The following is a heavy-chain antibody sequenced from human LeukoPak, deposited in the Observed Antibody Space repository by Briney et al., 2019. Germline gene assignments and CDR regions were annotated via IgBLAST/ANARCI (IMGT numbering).Heavy chain of an antibody. CDR3: ARENYFDSTAYKD. CDR2: IYTSGST. CDR1: GGSISSRSYY. J-gene: IGHJ4*02. V-gene: IGHV4-61*02. D-gene: IGHD3-22*01. Sequence: SETLSLTCTVSGGSISSRSYYWSWIRQPAGKGLEWIGRIYTSGSTNYNPSLKSRVTISVDTSKNQFSLKLSSVTAADTAVYYCARENYFDSTAYKDWGQGALVTVSS.